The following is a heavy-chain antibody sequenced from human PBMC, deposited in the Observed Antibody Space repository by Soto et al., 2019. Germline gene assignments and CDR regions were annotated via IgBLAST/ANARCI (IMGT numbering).Heavy chain of an antibody. CDR2: INYSGST. V-gene: IGHV4-59*01. CDR3: AREGGGSYSDS. D-gene: IGHD1-26*01. J-gene: IGHJ4*02. Sequence: PSETLSLTCSVSAGSISTYYWSWIRQPPGKGLEWIGYINYSGSTNYNPSLKSRVTMSVDTSKNQFSLRLTSVTAADTAVYYCAREGGGSYSDSWGQGTLVTVSS. CDR1: AGSISTYY.